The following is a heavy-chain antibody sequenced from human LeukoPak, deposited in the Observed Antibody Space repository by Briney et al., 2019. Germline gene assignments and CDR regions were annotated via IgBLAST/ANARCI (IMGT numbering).Heavy chain of an antibody. D-gene: IGHD3-22*01. J-gene: IGHJ4*02. V-gene: IGHV3-64D*09. Sequence: GGSLRLSCSASGFTFSTYFMHWVRQARGRGLEYVSAISSNGGSTYYADSVKGRFTISRDNSKNTLYLQMSSLRAEDTAVYHCVKDDSYYYDSSGYPHWGQGTLVTVSS. CDR3: VKDDSYYYDSSGYPH. CDR1: GFTFSTYF. CDR2: ISSNGGST.